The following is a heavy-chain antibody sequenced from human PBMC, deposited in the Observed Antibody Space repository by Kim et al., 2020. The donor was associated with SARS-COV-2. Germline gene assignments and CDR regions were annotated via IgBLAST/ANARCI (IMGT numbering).Heavy chain of an antibody. CDR2: YN. J-gene: IGHJ4*02. D-gene: IGHD6-25*01. CDR3: ARDKAVYFDY. Sequence: YNDFSVCVKKRITINPDPSKHQFSLQLNSVTPEDTAVYYCARDKAVYFDYWGQGTLVTVSS. V-gene: IGHV6-1*01.